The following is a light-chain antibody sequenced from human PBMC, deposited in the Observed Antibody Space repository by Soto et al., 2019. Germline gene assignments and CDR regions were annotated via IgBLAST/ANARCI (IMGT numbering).Light chain of an antibody. V-gene: IGKV3-15*01. J-gene: IGKJ1*01. CDR2: GAS. Sequence: IVMTQSPATLSVSPGERATLSCVASQSVGINVAWYQQKPGQAPRLLIYGASSRATGVPARFSGSGSGTEFTLTINSLQYEASAVYFCQQYNNWPRTFGQGTKVDIK. CDR3: QQYNNWPRT. CDR1: QSVGIN.